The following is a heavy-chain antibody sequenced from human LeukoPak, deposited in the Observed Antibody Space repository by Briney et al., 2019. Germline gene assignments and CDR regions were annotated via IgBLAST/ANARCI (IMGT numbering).Heavy chain of an antibody. CDR3: ARGSYSSSWYYFDY. Sequence: SETLSLTCIVSGYSISSVYYWGWFRQPPGKGREWIGSIYHSGSTYYNPSLKSRVTISVDTSKNQFSLKLSSVTAADTAMYYCARGSYSSSWYYFDYWGQGTLVTVSS. J-gene: IGHJ4*02. CDR1: GYSISSVYY. CDR2: IYHSGST. D-gene: IGHD6-13*01. V-gene: IGHV4-38-2*02.